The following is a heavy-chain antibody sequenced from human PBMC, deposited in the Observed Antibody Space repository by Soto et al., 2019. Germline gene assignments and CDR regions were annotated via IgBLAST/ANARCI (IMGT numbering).Heavy chain of an antibody. CDR3: AREGVAPYYYYGMDV. J-gene: IGHJ6*02. D-gene: IGHD5-12*01. V-gene: IGHV1-18*01. CDR2: ISTYNGDT. Sequence: ASVKVSCKASGYTFTRSGISWVRQAPGQGLEWMGWISTYNGDTNYAQTFQGRVTMATDTSTSTVHMELRSLRSDDTAVYYCAREGVAPYYYYGMDVWGQGTPVTFSS. CDR1: GYTFTRSG.